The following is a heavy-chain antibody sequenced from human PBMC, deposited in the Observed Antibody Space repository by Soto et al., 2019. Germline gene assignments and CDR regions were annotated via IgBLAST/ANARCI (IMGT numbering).Heavy chain of an antibody. CDR2: ISGSGGST. CDR3: AKPPRPSRYYFDY. J-gene: IGHJ4*02. Sequence: LLESGGGLVQPGGSLRLSCAASGFTFSSYAMSWVRQAPGKGLEWVSAISGSGGSTYYADSVKGRFTISRDNSKNTLYLQMNSLRAEDTAVSYCAKPPRPSRYYFDYWGQGTLVTVSS. CDR1: GFTFSSYA. V-gene: IGHV3-23*01.